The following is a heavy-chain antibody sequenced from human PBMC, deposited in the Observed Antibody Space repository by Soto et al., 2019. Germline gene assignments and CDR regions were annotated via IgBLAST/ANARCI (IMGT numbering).Heavy chain of an antibody. CDR3: ARVMEIAAAGYNWFDP. V-gene: IGHV1-18*01. CDR1: GYTFTNYD. Sequence: GASVKVSCKASGYTFTNYDINWVRQAPGQGLEWMGWISTYTGNTNYAQKFQGRVTITADESTSTAYMELRSLRSDDTAVYYCARVMEIAAAGYNWFDPWGQGTLVTVSS. D-gene: IGHD6-13*01. CDR2: ISTYTGNT. J-gene: IGHJ5*02.